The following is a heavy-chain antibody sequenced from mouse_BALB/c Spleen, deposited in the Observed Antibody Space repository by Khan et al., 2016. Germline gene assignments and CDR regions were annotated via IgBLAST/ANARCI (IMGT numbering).Heavy chain of an antibody. CDR3: ARANWDEDYAMDY. CDR1: GFTFSSYA. V-gene: IGHV5-9-4*01. J-gene: IGHJ4*01. CDR2: ISSGGSYT. Sequence: EVELVESGGGLVKPGGSLKLSCAASGFTFSSYAMSWVRQSPEKRLEWVAEISSGGSYTYYPDTVTGRFTISRDNAKNTLYLEMSSLRSEDTAMYYCARANWDEDYAMDYWGQGTSVTVSS. D-gene: IGHD4-1*02.